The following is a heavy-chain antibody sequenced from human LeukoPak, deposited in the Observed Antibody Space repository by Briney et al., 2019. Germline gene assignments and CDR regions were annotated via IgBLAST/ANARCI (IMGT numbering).Heavy chain of an antibody. V-gene: IGHV4-59*12. D-gene: IGHD5-12*01. J-gene: IGHJ3*02. CDR1: GSSISSYY. Sequence: SETLSLTCTVSGSSISSYYWNWIRQPPGKGLEWIGYIYYSGSTNYNPSLKSRVTISVDTSKNQFSLKLSSVTAADTAVYYCAREGYPRAFDIWGQGTMVTVSS. CDR2: IYYSGST. CDR3: AREGYPRAFDI.